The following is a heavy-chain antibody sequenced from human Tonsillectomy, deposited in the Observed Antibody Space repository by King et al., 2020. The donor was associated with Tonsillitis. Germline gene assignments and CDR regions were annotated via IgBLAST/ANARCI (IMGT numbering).Heavy chain of an antibody. D-gene: IGHD3-10*01. CDR3: ARSYGSGSYFDY. CDR1: GGSLSSYY. CDR2: VYYSGST. J-gene: IGHJ4*02. V-gene: IGHV4-59*08. Sequence: VQLQESGPGLVKPSETLSLTFTVSGGSLSSYYWSWIRQPPGKGLEWIGYVYYSGSTKYNPSLKSRVTISVDTSKNQFSLKLSSVTAADTAVYYCARSYGSGSYFDYWGQGTLVTVSS.